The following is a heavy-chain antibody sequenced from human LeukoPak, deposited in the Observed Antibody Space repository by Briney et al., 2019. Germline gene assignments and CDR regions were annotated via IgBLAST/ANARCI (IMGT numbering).Heavy chain of an antibody. CDR2: IYRSGIT. D-gene: IGHD1-20*01. CDR1: GYSISSGYH. CDR3: ARTNWNPDF. V-gene: IGHV4-38-2*01. J-gene: IGHJ4*02. Sequence: SETLSLTCAVSGYSISSGYHWGWIRQPPGKGLEWIGNIYRSGITYYNPSLKSRVTMSVDTSKNQFSLKLTSVTAADTAVYYCARTNWNPDFWGQGTLVTVSS.